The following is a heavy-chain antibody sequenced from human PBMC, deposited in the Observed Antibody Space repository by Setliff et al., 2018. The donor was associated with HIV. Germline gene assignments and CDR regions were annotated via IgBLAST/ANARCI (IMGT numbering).Heavy chain of an antibody. J-gene: IGHJ4*02. V-gene: IGHV3-74*01. CDR1: GFTFSRYV. CDR2: INSDGTIT. D-gene: IGHD7-27*01. CDR3: ARDLNWVIYDY. Sequence: PGGSLRLSCAASGFTFSRYVMHWVRQDAGKGLVWVSRINSDGTITNYADSVKGRFTISRDNARNTLYLQMNSLRAEDTAVYYCARDLNWVIYDYWGQGTLVTVSS.